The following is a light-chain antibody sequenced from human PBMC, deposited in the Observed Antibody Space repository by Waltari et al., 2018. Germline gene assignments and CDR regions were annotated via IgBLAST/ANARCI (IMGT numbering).Light chain of an antibody. CDR1: NSDVGRYNL. CDR2: EVT. CDR3: SSYAGGSTVI. V-gene: IGLV2-23*02. J-gene: IGLJ2*01. Sequence: QSALPQPASTSGSPEQWITISCTGTNSDVGRYNLLSWHQQHPGKAPNLTLYEVTKRPSRVPNRFSGSKSGNTASLTISGLQAEDEADYYCSSYAGGSTVIFGGGTKVTVL.